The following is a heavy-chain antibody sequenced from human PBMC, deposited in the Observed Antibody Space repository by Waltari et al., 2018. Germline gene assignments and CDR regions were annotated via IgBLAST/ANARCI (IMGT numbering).Heavy chain of an antibody. D-gene: IGHD5-18*01. CDR2: IYSGGST. CDR3: AKLRGYSYGIYYYYMDV. Sequence: EVQLLESGGGLVQPGGSLRLSCAASAFTFSSYPMSWVRQAPGQGLEGGSVIYSGGSTYYADSVKGRFTISRDKAKNTLYLQMNSLRVEDTAVYYCAKLRGYSYGIYYYYMDVWGKGTTVTVSS. V-gene: IGHV3-23*03. CDR1: AFTFSSYP. J-gene: IGHJ6*03.